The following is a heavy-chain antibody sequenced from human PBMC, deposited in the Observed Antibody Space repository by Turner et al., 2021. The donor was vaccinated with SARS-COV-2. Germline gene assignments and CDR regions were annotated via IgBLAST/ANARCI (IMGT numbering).Heavy chain of an antibody. J-gene: IGHJ4*02. CDR2: IYSGGRT. CDR3: ARDYGDYYFDY. CDR1: GFTVSSNY. Sequence: EVQLVESGGGLIQPGGSLRLSCAASGFTVSSNYMSWVRQAQGKGLEWVSVIYSGGRTYYADSVKGRFTISRDNSKNTLYLQMNSLRAEDTAVYYCARDYGDYYFDYWGQGTLVTVSS. D-gene: IGHD4-17*01. V-gene: IGHV3-53*01.